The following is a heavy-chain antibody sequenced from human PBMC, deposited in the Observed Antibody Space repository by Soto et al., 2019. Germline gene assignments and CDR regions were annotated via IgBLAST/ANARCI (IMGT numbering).Heavy chain of an antibody. V-gene: IGHV4-39*01. CDR3: ARHGGILGIAREYMVRGVLYAFDI. CDR2: IYYSGST. CDR1: GGSISSSSYY. J-gene: IGHJ3*02. D-gene: IGHD3-10*01. Sequence: SETLSLTCTVSGGSISSSSYYWGWIRQPPGKGLEWIGSIYYSGSTYYNPSLKSRVTLSVDTSKNQFSLKLSSVTAADTAVYYCARHGGILGIAREYMVRGVLYAFDIWGQGTMVTVSS.